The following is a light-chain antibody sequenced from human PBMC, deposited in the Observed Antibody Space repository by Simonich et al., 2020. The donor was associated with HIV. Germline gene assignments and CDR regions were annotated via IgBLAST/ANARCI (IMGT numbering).Light chain of an antibody. J-gene: IGKJ4*01. Sequence: DIVMTQSPDSLAVSLGEWATINCKSSQNILYSSNNRHYLAWYQQKPGQPPKLLIHWASTRESGVPERFSGSGSGTDFTLTISSLQAEDVAVYYCQQYYSTPLTFGGGTKVEI. CDR3: QQYYSTPLT. CDR1: QNILYSSNNRHY. V-gene: IGKV4-1*01. CDR2: WAS.